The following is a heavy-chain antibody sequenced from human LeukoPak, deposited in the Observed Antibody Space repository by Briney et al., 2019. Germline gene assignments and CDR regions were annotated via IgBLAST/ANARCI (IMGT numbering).Heavy chain of an antibody. CDR3: ARLLYDFWSGYLDY. CDR1: GGSISSYY. CDR2: INHSGST. Sequence: PSETLSLTCTVSGGSISSYYWSWIRQPPGKGLEWIGEINHSGSTNYNPSLKSRVTISVDTSKNQFSLKLSSVTAADTAVYYCARLLYDFWSGYLDYWGQGTLVTVSS. J-gene: IGHJ4*02. D-gene: IGHD3-3*01. V-gene: IGHV4-34*01.